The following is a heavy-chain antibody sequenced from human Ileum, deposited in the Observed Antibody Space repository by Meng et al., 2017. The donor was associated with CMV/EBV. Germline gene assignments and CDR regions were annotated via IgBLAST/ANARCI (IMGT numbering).Heavy chain of an antibody. Sequence: SGNTVDDNDRHWVRQSPGQGLEWVGSILPRFRRTDLAEKFQGRVTVTSDTSITTAYMEGASLTSDDSALYYCVVCSVGTCSDSFDFWGQGTLVTVSS. CDR2: ILPRFRRT. CDR3: VVCSVGTCSDSFDF. V-gene: IGHV1-2*02. D-gene: IGHD3/OR15-3a*01. CDR1: GNTVDDND. J-gene: IGHJ4*02.